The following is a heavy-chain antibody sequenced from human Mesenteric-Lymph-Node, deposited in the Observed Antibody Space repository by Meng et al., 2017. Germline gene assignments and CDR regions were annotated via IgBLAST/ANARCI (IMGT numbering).Heavy chain of an antibody. Sequence: GESLKISCGASGFTVYDSDMSWVRQAPGKGLQWVAIIMHDGSGKDYADSVKGRFTISRDNAKNSLYLQMNSLRAEDTAVYYCARDPLSSSITIFGVAPDYWGQGTLVTVSS. V-gene: IGHV3-7*03. CDR2: IMHDGSGK. J-gene: IGHJ4*02. D-gene: IGHD3-3*01. CDR3: ARDPLSSSITIFGVAPDY. CDR1: GFTVYDSD.